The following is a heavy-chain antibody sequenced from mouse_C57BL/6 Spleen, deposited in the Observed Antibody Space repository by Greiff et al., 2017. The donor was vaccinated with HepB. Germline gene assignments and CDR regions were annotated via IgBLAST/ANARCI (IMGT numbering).Heavy chain of an antibody. V-gene: IGHV5-17*01. D-gene: IGHD2-3*01. CDR2: ISSGSSTI. CDR3: ARPGWLLRDAMDY. Sequence: EVQLVESGGGLVKPGGSLKLSCAASGFTFSDYGMHWVRQAPEKGLEWVAYISSGSSTIYYADTVKGRFTISRDNAKNTLFLQMTSLRSEDTAMYYCARPGWLLRDAMDYWGQGTSVTVSS. CDR1: GFTFSDYG. J-gene: IGHJ4*01.